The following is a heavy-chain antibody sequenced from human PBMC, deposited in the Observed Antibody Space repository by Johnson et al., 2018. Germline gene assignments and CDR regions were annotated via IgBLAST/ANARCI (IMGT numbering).Heavy chain of an antibody. V-gene: IGHV4-34*01. Sequence: QVQLQQLGAGLLKPSETLSLTCAVYGGSFSGYYWSWIRQPPGKGLEWLGEINHSGSTNYNPSLKSRVTISVATSKNQFSLKLSSVTAADTAVYYCGGYCSSTSCEGIYYYYGMDVWGQGATVTVSS. D-gene: IGHD2-2*01. CDR3: GGYCSSTSCEGIYYYYGMDV. CDR2: INHSGST. CDR1: GGSFSGYY. J-gene: IGHJ6*02.